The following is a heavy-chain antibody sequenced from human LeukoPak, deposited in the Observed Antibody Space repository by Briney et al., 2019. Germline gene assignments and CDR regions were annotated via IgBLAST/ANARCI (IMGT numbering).Heavy chain of an antibody. J-gene: IGHJ4*02. CDR1: GFSFSSYE. D-gene: IGHD3-10*01. Sequence: GGSLRLSCAASGFSFSSYEMNWVRQAPGKGLEWVSSISSSSSYIYYADSVKGRFTISRDNSKNTLYLQMNSLRAEDTAVYYCARVVPPTDYGSGSYFWDPYYFDYWGQGTLVTASS. V-gene: IGHV3-21*04. CDR2: ISSSSSYI. CDR3: ARVVPPTDYGSGSYFWDPYYFDY.